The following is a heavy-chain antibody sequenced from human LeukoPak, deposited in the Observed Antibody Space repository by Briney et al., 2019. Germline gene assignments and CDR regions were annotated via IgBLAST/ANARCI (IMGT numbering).Heavy chain of an antibody. CDR1: GFTFNNYA. D-gene: IGHD3-22*01. CDR2: ITGNGGTT. CDR3: AKEHYYDSSGHP. Sequence: PGGSLRLSRAASGFTFNNYAMTWVRQAPGKGLEWVSGITGNGGTTDYADSVKGRFTISRDNSKNTLYLQMNSLRAEDSAVYYCAKEHYYDSSGHPWGQGTLVTVSS. J-gene: IGHJ5*02. V-gene: IGHV3-23*01.